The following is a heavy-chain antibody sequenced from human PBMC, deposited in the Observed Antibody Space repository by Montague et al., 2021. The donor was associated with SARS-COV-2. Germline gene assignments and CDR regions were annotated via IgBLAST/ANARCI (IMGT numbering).Heavy chain of an antibody. CDR2: IYNSGTT. CDR1: GDSTSCPNCY. CDR3: ARHRNYGDHSLDNWFHP. V-gene: IGHV4-39*01. J-gene: IGHJ5*02. Sequence: SETLSLTCSVSGDSTSCPNCYWGWTRQPPGKGLDWIGTIYNSGTTXYNPFLKSRLTISIDTSKNQFSLKLSSVTAADTAVYYCARHRNYGDHSLDNWFHPWGQGTLVTVSS. D-gene: IGHD4-17*01.